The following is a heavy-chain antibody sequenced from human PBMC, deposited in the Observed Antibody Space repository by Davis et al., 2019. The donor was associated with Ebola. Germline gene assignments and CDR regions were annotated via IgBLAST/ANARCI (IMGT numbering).Heavy chain of an antibody. CDR2: ISAYNGNT. CDR3: ARDLISPYYDFWAPYPYYYYGMDV. Sequence: ASVKVSCKASGYTFTSYGISWVRQAPGQGLEWMGWISAYNGNTNYAQKLQGRVTMTTDTSTSTAYMELRSLRSDDTAVYYCARDLISPYYDFWAPYPYYYYGMDVWGQGTTVTVSS. CDR1: GYTFTSYG. V-gene: IGHV1-18*01. D-gene: IGHD3-3*01. J-gene: IGHJ6*02.